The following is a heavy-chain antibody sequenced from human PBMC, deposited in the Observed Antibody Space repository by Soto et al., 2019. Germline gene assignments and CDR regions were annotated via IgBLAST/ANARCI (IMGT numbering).Heavy chain of an antibody. Sequence: PGESLKISYKGPGYRFTTYWIGWVRQMPGKGLEWMGIIYPGDSDTRYSPSFQGQVTISADKSITTAYLQWSSLKASDTAMYYCARALSGTYSPYYFDYWGQGTLVTVSS. J-gene: IGHJ4*02. D-gene: IGHD3-10*01. CDR1: GYRFTTYW. CDR3: ARALSGTYSPYYFDY. CDR2: IYPGDSDT. V-gene: IGHV5-51*01.